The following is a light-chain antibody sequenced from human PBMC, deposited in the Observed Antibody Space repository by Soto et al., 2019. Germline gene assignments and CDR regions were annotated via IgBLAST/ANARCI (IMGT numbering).Light chain of an antibody. CDR2: DAS. CDR1: QSVSSY. CDR3: QQRSNWPWT. Sequence: EIVLTQSPATPSLSPGERGTPSRRASQSVSSYLAWYQQKPGQAPRLLIYDASNRATGIPARFSGSGSGTDFTLTISSLEPEDFAVYYCQQRSNWPWTFGQGTKVDIK. J-gene: IGKJ1*01. V-gene: IGKV3-11*01.